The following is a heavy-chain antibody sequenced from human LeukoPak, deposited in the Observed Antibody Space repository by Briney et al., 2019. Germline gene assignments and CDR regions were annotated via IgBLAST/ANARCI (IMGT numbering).Heavy chain of an antibody. CDR2: VYYSGNT. J-gene: IGHJ4*02. V-gene: IGHV4-39*01. CDR3: ARQGYADFSSRPFDY. D-gene: IGHD4-17*01. CDR1: GGSIINSGYY. Sequence: SETLSPTCTVSGGSIINSGYYWGWVRQPPGKGLEWIGSVYYSGNTYYNPSLKSRVTISVDTSKNQFSLKLRSVTAADTAVYYCARQGYADFSSRPFDYWGQGTLVTVSS.